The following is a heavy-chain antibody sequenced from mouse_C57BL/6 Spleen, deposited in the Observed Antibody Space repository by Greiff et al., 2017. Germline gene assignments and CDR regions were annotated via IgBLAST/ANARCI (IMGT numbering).Heavy chain of an antibody. J-gene: IGHJ2*01. CDR2: IDPSDSET. CDR1: GYTFTSYW. CDR3: ARGGLTGTSDYFDY. Sequence: VQLQQPGAELVRPGSSVKLSCKASGYTFTSYWMHWVKQRPIQGLEWIGNIDPSDSETHYNQKFKDKATLTVDKSSSTAYMQLSSLTSEDSAVYYCARGGLTGTSDYFDYWGQGTTLTVSS. D-gene: IGHD4-1*01. V-gene: IGHV1-52*01.